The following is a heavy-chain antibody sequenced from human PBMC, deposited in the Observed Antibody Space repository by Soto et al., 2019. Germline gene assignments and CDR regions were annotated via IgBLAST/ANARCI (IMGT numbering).Heavy chain of an antibody. V-gene: IGHV4-34*01. J-gene: IGHJ6*02. CDR2: INHSGST. CDR3: AAYYYGSGSYYSPLHYYYGMDV. Sequence: PSETLSLTCAVYGGSFSGYYWSWIRQPPGKGLEWIGEINHSGSTNYNPSLKSRVTISVDTSKNQFSLKLSSVTAADTAVYYCAAYYYGSGSYYSPLHYYYGMDVWGQGTTVTVSS. CDR1: GGSFSGYY. D-gene: IGHD3-10*01.